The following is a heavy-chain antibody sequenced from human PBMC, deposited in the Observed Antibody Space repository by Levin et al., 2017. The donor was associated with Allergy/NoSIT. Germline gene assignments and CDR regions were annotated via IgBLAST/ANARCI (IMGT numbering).Heavy chain of an antibody. CDR3: VRHTSWYRVVDF. V-gene: IGHV4-39*01. D-gene: IGHD1-1*01. CDR1: GGSISSSGYF. CDR2: IYNSGKT. J-gene: IGHJ4*02. Sequence: SETLSLTCNVSGGSISSSGYFWGWIRQPPGTGLEWLGSIYNSGKTWYNPSLTSRVTVALDTPGNKFSLRLTSVTAADTSVYFCVRHTSWYRVVDFWGRGTLVTVSS.